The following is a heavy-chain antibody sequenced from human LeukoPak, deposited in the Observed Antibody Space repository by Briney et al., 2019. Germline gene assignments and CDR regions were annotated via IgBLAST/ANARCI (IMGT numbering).Heavy chain of an antibody. D-gene: IGHD3-22*01. J-gene: IGHJ4*02. CDR3: ALTYYFDRRGYSYFDY. CDR1: GFTFTSYN. CDR2: ISSSTTYI. V-gene: IGHV3-21*04. Sequence: GGSLRLSCAASGFTFTSYNMNWVRQAPGKGLEWVSSISSSTTYIYYADSVKGRFTISRDKSKNTLHLQMDSLRPEDTAMYYCALTYYFDRRGYSYFDYWGQGALVTVSS.